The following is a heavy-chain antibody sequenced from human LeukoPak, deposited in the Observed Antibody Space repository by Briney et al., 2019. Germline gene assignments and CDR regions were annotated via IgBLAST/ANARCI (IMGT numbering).Heavy chain of an antibody. J-gene: IGHJ4*02. CDR3: AKSSGSYPSLIDY. Sequence: GGSLRLSCAASGFTFSSYAMGWVRQAPGKGLEWVSAISGSGGSAYYADSVKGRFTISRDNSKNTLYLQMNSLRAEDTAVYYCAKSSGSYPSLIDYWGQGTLVTVSS. CDR2: ISGSGGSA. CDR1: GFTFSSYA. V-gene: IGHV3-23*01. D-gene: IGHD1-26*01.